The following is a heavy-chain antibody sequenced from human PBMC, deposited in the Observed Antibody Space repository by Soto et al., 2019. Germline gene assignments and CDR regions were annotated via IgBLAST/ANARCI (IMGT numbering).Heavy chain of an antibody. CDR1: GGSINSGGYY. CDR2: IYDGGST. Sequence: SETLSLTCTVSGGSINSGGYYWSWISQHPGKGLEWIGYIYDGGSTYYNPSLKSRVTISVDTSKNQFSLKLSSVTAADTAVYYCARDCRLAVTGTGGFDYWGQGTLVTVSS. D-gene: IGHD6-19*01. J-gene: IGHJ4*02. V-gene: IGHV4-31*03. CDR3: ARDCRLAVTGTGGFDY.